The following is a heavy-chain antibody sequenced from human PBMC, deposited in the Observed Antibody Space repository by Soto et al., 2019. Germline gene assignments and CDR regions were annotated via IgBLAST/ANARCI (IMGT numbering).Heavy chain of an antibody. CDR3: AKAPQPYYLGYCTNGVCYMTENWFDP. CDR1: GFTVSDNY. Sequence: GGSLRLSCEASGFTVSDNYMTWVRQAPGKGLEWVSLIYSDVYSAGTTYYADSVKGRFAIFRDNSKNTLYLQMDSLRAEDTAVYFCAKAPQPYYLGYCTNGVCYMTENWFDPWGQGTLVTVSS. D-gene: IGHD2-8*01. J-gene: IGHJ5*02. CDR2: IYSDVYSAGTT. V-gene: IGHV3-53*01.